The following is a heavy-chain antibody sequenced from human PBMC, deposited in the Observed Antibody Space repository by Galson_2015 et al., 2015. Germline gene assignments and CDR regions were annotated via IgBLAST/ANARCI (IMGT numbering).Heavy chain of an antibody. CDR2: ISGSGGST. J-gene: IGHJ5*02. CDR1: GFNFSSYA. D-gene: IGHD2-15*01. V-gene: IGHV3-23*01. Sequence: SLRLSCAASGFNFSSYAMSWVRQAPGKGLEWVSAISGSGGSTYYADSVKGRFTISRDNSKNTLYLQMNSLRAEDTAVYYCAKDPHHKDCSGGSCYEPWFDPWGQGTLVTVSS. CDR3: AKDPHHKDCSGGSCYEPWFDP.